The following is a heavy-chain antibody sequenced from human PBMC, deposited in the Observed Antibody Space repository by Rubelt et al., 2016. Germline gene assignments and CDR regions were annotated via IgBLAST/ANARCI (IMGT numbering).Heavy chain of an antibody. J-gene: IGHJ3*01. D-gene: IGHD1-7*01. CDR1: GFSFSSCG. Sequence: GGGVVQPGGSLRLSCAASGFSFSSCGMHWVRQAPGKGLEWVAVISYDGGKSYYADSVKGRFTISRDNSKNTLSLQMNSLRAEDTAVYYCAKVRGNYGVSSGAFDVWGRGTLVAVSS. CDR3: AKVRGNYGVSSGAFDV. V-gene: IGHV3-30*18. CDR2: ISYDGGKS.